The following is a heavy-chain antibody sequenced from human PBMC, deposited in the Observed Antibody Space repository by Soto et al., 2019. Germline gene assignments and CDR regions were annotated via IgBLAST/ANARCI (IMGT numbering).Heavy chain of an antibody. D-gene: IGHD3-3*01. Sequence: PGGSLRLSCAASGFTFSSYAMSWVRQAPGKGLEWVSAISGSGGSTYYADSVKGRFTISRDNSKNTLYLQMNSLRAEGTAVYYCAKDVKYYDFWSGYYPSWFDPWGQGTLVTVSS. CDR1: GFTFSSYA. CDR2: ISGSGGST. CDR3: AKDVKYYDFWSGYYPSWFDP. V-gene: IGHV3-23*01. J-gene: IGHJ5*02.